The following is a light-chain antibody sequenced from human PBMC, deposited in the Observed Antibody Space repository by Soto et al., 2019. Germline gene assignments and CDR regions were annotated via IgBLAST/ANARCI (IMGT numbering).Light chain of an antibody. Sequence: DTVLTQSPGTLSLSSVEKATLSCRASETVNSNYLAWYQQKRGQAPRLLIYGAPRRATGIPDRFSGSGSGTDFTLTITRLEPEDFAVYYCQQYGSSRTFGQGTKVDIK. J-gene: IGKJ1*01. CDR3: QQYGSSRT. V-gene: IGKV3-20*01. CDR2: GAP. CDR1: ETVNSNY.